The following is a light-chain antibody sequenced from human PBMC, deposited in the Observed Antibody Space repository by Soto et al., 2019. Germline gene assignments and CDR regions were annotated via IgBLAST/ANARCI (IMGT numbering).Light chain of an antibody. CDR2: EVN. V-gene: IGLV2-18*02. Sequence: QSALTQPPSVSGSPGRPSTSSSPGPAINVGTYNLVSWYQEPPGTAPKLMIYEVNNRPSGVPDRFSGSKSGNTASLTISGLQAEDEADYYCSSYTSSSTLLFGGGTKLTVL. CDR3: SSYTSSSTLL. CDR1: AINVGTYNL. J-gene: IGLJ2*01.